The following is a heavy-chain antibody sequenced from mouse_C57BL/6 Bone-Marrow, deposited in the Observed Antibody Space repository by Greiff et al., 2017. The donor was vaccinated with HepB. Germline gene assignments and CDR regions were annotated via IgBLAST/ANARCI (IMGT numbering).Heavy chain of an antibody. Sequence: QVQLQQPGAELVMPGASVKLSCKASGYTFTSYWMHWVKQRPGQGLEWIGEIDPSDSYTNYNQKFKGKSTLTVDKSSSTAYMQLSSLTSEDSAVYYCARDYGYFDCWGQGTTLTVSS. CDR2: IDPSDSYT. CDR3: ARDYGYFDC. V-gene: IGHV1-69*01. D-gene: IGHD1-1*01. CDR1: GYTFTSYW. J-gene: IGHJ2*01.